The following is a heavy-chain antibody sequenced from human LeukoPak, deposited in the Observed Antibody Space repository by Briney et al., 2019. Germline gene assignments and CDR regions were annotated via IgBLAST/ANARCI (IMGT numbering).Heavy chain of an antibody. D-gene: IGHD3-22*01. V-gene: IGHV4-31*03. Sequence: SETLSLTCTVSGGSISSGGYYWSWIRQHPGKGLEWIGYIYYSGSTYYNPSLKSRVTISVGTSKNQFSLKLSSVTAADTAVYYCARGRHYYDSSGYFPFDYWGQGTLVTVSS. CDR3: ARGRHYYDSSGYFPFDY. CDR1: GGSISSGGYY. CDR2: IYYSGST. J-gene: IGHJ4*02.